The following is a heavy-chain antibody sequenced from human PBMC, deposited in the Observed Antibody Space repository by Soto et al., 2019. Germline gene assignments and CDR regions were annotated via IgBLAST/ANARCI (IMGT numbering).Heavy chain of an antibody. D-gene: IGHD6-13*01. Sequence: QVQLQESGPGLVRPSGTVSLTCAVSGGSISNGDWWSWVRQPPGKGLEWIGEIHHSGSTNYNPSLKSLVTMSVVPSKNLFSLTLNSVTAADTAFDYCARDQGSHPGDWGQGTLVSVSS. CDR3: ARDQGSHPGD. CDR1: GGSISNGDW. V-gene: IGHV4-4*02. J-gene: IGHJ4*02. CDR2: IHHSGST.